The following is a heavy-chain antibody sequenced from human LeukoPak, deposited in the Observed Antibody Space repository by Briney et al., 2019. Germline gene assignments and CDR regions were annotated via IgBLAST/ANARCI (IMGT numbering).Heavy chain of an antibody. CDR3: ARLHSAIYYGDAFDI. CDR2: IKQDGSEK. D-gene: IGHD1-26*01. J-gene: IGHJ3*02. Sequence: GGSLRLSCAASGFTFSSYWMSWVRQAPGKGLEWVANIKQDGSEKYYVDSVKGRFTVSRDDVKNSLFLQMNSLRAEDTAAYYCARLHSAIYYGDAFDIWDQGTMVTVSS. V-gene: IGHV3-7*03. CDR1: GFTFSSYW.